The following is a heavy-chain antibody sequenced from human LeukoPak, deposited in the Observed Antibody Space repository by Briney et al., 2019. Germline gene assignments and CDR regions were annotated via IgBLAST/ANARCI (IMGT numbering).Heavy chain of an antibody. D-gene: IGHD3-10*01. CDR2: ISGSGSDK. J-gene: IGHJ4*02. CDR1: GFTFARNT. V-gene: IGHV3-23*01. CDR3: AREQNMRVVIIIVDS. Sequence: GGSLRLSCAASGFTFARNTMTWVRQAPGKGLERVSSISGSGSDKYYADSVKGRFTISRDNSKNTLYLEVNGLRADDTAVYYCAREQNMRVVIIIVDSWGQGTLVTVSS.